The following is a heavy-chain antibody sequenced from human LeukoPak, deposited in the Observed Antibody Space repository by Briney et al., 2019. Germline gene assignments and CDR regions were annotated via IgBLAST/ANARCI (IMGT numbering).Heavy chain of an antibody. CDR1: GGSISSSSYY. J-gene: IGHJ4*02. CDR3: ARRAGAIPGYFDY. Sequence: SGTLSLTCTVSGGSISSSSYYWGWIRQPPGKGLEWIGSIYYSGSTYYNPSLKSRVTISVDTSKNQFSLKLSSVTAADTAVYYCARRAGAIPGYFDYWGQGTLVTVSS. D-gene: IGHD1-26*01. CDR2: IYYSGST. V-gene: IGHV4-39*01.